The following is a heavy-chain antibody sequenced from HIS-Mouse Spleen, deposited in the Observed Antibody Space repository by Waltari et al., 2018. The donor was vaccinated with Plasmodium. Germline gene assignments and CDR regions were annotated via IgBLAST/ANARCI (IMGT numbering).Heavy chain of an antibody. D-gene: IGHD3-3*01. Sequence: QVQLQQWGAGLLKPSETLSLTCAVYGGSFSGYYWSWIRQPPGKGLEWIGEINHSASTNYHPSLKRRVTISVDTSKNQFSLKLSSVTAADTAVYYSARVTSSGVYWYFDLWGRGTLVTVSS. J-gene: IGHJ2*01. V-gene: IGHV4-34*01. CDR3: ARVTSSGVYWYFDL. CDR1: GGSFSGYY. CDR2: INHSAST.